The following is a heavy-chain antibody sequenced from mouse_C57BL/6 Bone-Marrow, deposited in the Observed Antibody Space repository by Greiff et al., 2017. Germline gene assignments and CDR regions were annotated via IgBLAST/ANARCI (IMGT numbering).Heavy chain of an antibody. D-gene: IGHD2-1*01. J-gene: IGHJ3*01. Sequence: QVQLQQPGAELVKPGASVKLSCKASGYTFTSYWMQWVKQRPGQGLEWIGEIDPSDSYTNYNQKFKGKATLTVDTSSSTAYMQLSSLTSEDSAVYYCAREEGNFLAYWGQGTLVTVSA. V-gene: IGHV1-50*01. CDR3: AREEGNFLAY. CDR1: GYTFTSYW. CDR2: IDPSDSYT.